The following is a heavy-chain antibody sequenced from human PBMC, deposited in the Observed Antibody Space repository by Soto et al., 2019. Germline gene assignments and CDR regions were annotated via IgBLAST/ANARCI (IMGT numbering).Heavy chain of an antibody. V-gene: IGHV1-18*01. Sequence: ASVKVSCKASGYTFTSYGISWVRQAPGQGLEWMGWINPYNGNTNYAQKLQGRVTMTTDTSTSTAYMELRSLRFDDTAVYYCASDPVGGNWFDPWGQGTLVTVSS. CDR2: INPYNGNT. CDR3: ASDPVGGNWFDP. CDR1: GYTFTSYG. J-gene: IGHJ5*02. D-gene: IGHD1-26*01.